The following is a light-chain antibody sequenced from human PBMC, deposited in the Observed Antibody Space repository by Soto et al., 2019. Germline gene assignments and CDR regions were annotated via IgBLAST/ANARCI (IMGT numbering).Light chain of an antibody. CDR1: QSVSSSS. V-gene: IGKV3-20*01. Sequence: EIVLTQSPGTLSLSPGEGATLSCRASQSVSSSSLAWYQQKPGQAPRLLIYSASSRATGIPDRFSGSGSGTDFTLTISRLELEDFAVYYCQQYGSSPPTFGQGTKVDIK. CDR2: SAS. CDR3: QQYGSSPPT. J-gene: IGKJ1*01.